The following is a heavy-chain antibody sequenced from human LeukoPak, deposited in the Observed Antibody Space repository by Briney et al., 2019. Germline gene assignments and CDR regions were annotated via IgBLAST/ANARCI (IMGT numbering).Heavy chain of an antibody. CDR3: ARDRSGSYFGDDDAFDI. V-gene: IGHV4-31*03. J-gene: IGHJ3*02. CDR1: GGSISSGGYY. D-gene: IGHD1-26*01. Sequence: ASQTLSLTCTVSGGSISSGGYYWSWIRQHPGKGLEWIGYIYYSGSTYYNPSLKSRVTISVDTSKNQFSLKLSSVTAADTAVYYCARDRSGSYFGDDDAFDIWGRGTTVTVSS. CDR2: IYYSGST.